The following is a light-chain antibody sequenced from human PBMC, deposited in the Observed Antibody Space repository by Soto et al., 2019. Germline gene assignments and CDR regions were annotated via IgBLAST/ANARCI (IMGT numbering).Light chain of an antibody. CDR3: AAWDDSLNGYV. Sequence: QSVLTQPPSASGTPGQRVTISCSGGSSNIGTNTVNWYQHLPGTAPKLLIYSDNQRPSGVPDRFSGSKSGTSASLAISGLQSEDEADYYCAAWDDSLNGYVFGTGTKVTAL. J-gene: IGLJ1*01. V-gene: IGLV1-44*01. CDR1: SSNIGTNT. CDR2: SDN.